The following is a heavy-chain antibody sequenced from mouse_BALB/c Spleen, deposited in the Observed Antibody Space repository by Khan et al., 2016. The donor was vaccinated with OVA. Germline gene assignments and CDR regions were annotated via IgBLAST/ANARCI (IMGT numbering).Heavy chain of an antibody. CDR2: ISYSGNT. D-gene: IGHD2-4*01. J-gene: IGHJ3*01. CDR3: TRKDYYDYDPFPY. V-gene: IGHV3-2*02. Sequence: QLEESGPGLVKPSQSLSLTCTVTGYSITSEYTWNWIRQFPGNKLEWMGFISYSGNTRYNPPLKSRISITRDTSKNQFFLQLNSVTSEDTATYYCTRKDYYDYDPFPYWGQGTLVTVSA. CDR1: GYSITSEYT.